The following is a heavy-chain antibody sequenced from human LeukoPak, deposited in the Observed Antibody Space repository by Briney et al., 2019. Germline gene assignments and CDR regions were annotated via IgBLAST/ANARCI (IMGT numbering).Heavy chain of an antibody. CDR3: AKVSLEKQLWLPFDY. CDR1: GFTFSNYG. Sequence: PGGSLRLACAGSGFTFSNYGIHWVRQASGKGLEWMTSISYDGSLKYYADSVRGRFTISRDNSKNTLYLQMNSLRTEDTAVYYCAKVSLEKQLWLPFDYWGQGTLVTVSS. CDR2: ISYDGSLK. J-gene: IGHJ4*02. V-gene: IGHV3-30*18. D-gene: IGHD5-18*01.